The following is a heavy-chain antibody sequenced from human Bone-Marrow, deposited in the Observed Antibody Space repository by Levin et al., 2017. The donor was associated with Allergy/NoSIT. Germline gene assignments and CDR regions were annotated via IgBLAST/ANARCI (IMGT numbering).Heavy chain of an antibody. CDR2: IRSKTDGETT. CDR1: GFTFTSAW. J-gene: IGHJ4*02. D-gene: IGHD6-19*01. Sequence: PGGSLRLSCVSSGFTFTSAWMSWLRHAPGTGLEWVGRIRSKTDGETTHYAAPVRGRFTISRDDSINTLYLQMNSLKTEDTAVYYCTTDEGNSSSFYNFDYWGQGTLVTVSS. V-gene: IGHV3-15*01. CDR3: TTDEGNSSSFYNFDY.